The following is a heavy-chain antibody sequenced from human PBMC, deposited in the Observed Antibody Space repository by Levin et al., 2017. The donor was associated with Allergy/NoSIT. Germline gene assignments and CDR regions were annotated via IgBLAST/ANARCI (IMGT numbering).Heavy chain of an antibody. Sequence: PLASVKVSCKASGYSFTDFAIHWVRQVPGQSLEWLGCIKAGMYETRYSRRVQGRVTIGRDTSANTVYMELRNLKSEDTGMYYCARDPTSSSGFWYFDQWGRGSLVTVSS. D-gene: IGHD6-6*01. V-gene: IGHV1-3*01. CDR2: IKAGMYET. J-gene: IGHJ2*01. CDR1: GYSFTDFA. CDR3: ARDPTSSSGFWYFDQ.